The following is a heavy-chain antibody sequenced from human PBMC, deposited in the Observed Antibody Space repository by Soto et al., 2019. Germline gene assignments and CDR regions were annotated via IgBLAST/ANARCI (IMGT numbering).Heavy chain of an antibody. V-gene: IGHV3-33*01. J-gene: IGHJ4*02. CDR2: IWYDGSNK. CDR3: ARARQLGPFDY. Sequence: GGSLRLSCAASGFTFSSYGMHWVRQAPGKGLEWVAVIWYDGSNKYYADSVKGRFTISRDNSKNTLYLQMNSLRAEDTAVYYCARARQLGPFDYWGQGTLVTVSS. CDR1: GFTFSSYG. D-gene: IGHD6-13*01.